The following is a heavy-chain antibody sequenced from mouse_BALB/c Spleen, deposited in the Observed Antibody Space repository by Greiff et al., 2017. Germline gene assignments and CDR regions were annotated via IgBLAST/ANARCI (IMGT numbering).Heavy chain of an antibody. CDR3: ARRGGLLDYYAMDY. Sequence: EVHLVESGGDLVKPGGSLKLSCAASGFTFSSYGMSWVRQTPDKRLEWVATISSGGSYTYYPDSVKGRFTISRDNAKNTLYLQMSSLKSEDTAMYYCARRGGLLDYYAMDYWGQGTSVTVSS. J-gene: IGHJ4*01. D-gene: IGHD2-3*01. CDR2: ISSGGSYT. CDR1: GFTFSSYG. V-gene: IGHV5-6*01.